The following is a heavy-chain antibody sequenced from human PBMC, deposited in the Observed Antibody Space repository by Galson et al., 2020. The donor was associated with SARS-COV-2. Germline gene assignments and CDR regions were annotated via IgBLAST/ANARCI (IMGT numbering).Heavy chain of an antibody. CDR2: IGTAGDT. D-gene: IGHD2-2*01. CDR1: GFTFSSYD. Sequence: GGSLRLSCAASGFTFSSYDMHWVRQATGKGLEWVSAIGTAGDTYYPGSVKGRFTISRENAKNSLYLQMNSLRAGDTAVYYCARAALKYQLIVEHMDVWGKGTTVTVSS. CDR3: ARAALKYQLIVEHMDV. V-gene: IGHV3-13*01. J-gene: IGHJ6*03.